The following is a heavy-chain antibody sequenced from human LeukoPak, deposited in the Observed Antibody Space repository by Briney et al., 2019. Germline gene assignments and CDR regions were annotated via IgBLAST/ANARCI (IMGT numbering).Heavy chain of an antibody. V-gene: IGHV1-18*01. CDR3: ARDSVLGAPYTDH. J-gene: IGHJ5*02. CDR2: ISDHNGTP. D-gene: IGHD3-3*02. CDR1: GYIFTNYG. Sequence: ASVKVSCKASGYIFTNYGISWARQAPGQGLEWMGWISDHNGTPNYAQKFEGRATMTTDTSTSTAYMELTSLTSDDTAVYYCARDSVLGAPYTDHWGQGTLVTVSS.